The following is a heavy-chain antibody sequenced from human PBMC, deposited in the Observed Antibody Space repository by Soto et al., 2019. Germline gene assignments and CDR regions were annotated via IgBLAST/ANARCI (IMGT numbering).Heavy chain of an antibody. D-gene: IGHD1-7*01. CDR3: ARGHRDNWTYAPYSSGMDV. Sequence: ASVKVSCKASGYTFTGYGISWVRQAPGQGLEWMGWISAYNGNTNYAQKLQGRVTMTTDTSTSTAYMALRSLRSDDPAVYYCARGHRDNWTYAPYSSGMDVWGQGTTVTVSS. V-gene: IGHV1-18*01. CDR1: GYTFTGYG. J-gene: IGHJ6*02. CDR2: ISAYNGNT.